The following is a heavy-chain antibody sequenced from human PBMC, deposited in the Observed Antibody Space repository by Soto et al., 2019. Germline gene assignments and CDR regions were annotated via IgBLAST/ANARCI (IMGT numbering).Heavy chain of an antibody. V-gene: IGHV4-30-4*01. CDR1: GGSISSGDYY. CDR3: ARDPWSSSALYYYYGMDV. CDR2: IYYSGST. J-gene: IGHJ6*02. D-gene: IGHD6-6*01. Sequence: QVQLQESGPGLVKPSQTLSLTCTVSGGSISSGDYYWSWIRQPPGKGLEWIGYIYYSGSTYYNPSLKSRVTISVDTSKNQFSLKLSSVTAADTAVYYCARDPWSSSALYYYYGMDVWGQGTTVTVSS.